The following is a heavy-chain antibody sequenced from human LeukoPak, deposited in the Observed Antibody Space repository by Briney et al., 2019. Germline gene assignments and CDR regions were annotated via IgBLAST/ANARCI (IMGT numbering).Heavy chain of an antibody. V-gene: IGHV1-69*05. Sequence: SMKVSCKASGGTFSSYAISWVRQAPGQGLEWMGRIIPIFGTANYAQKFQGRVTITTDESTSTAYMELSSLRSEDTAVYYCASAILDGYNDMYFDYWGQGTLVTVSP. CDR1: GGTFSSYA. CDR3: ASAILDGYNDMYFDY. J-gene: IGHJ4*02. D-gene: IGHD5-24*01. CDR2: IIPIFGTA.